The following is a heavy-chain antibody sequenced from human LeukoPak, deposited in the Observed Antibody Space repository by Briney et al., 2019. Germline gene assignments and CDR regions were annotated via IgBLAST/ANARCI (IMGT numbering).Heavy chain of an antibody. D-gene: IGHD3-22*01. V-gene: IGHV3-30-3*01. CDR3: ATSDSSGYYYAGNAFDI. Sequence: GGSLRLSCAASGFTFSSYAMHWVRQAPGKGLEWVAVISYDGSNKYYADSVKGRFTISRDNSKNTLYLQMNSLRAEDTAVYYCATSDSSGYYYAGNAFDIWGQGTMVTVSS. J-gene: IGHJ3*02. CDR1: GFTFSSYA. CDR2: ISYDGSNK.